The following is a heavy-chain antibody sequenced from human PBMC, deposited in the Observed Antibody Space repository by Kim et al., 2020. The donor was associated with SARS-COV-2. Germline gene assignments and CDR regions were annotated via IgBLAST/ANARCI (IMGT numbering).Heavy chain of an antibody. CDR2: INHSGST. CDR3: ARGSFSSGWSSSGSITLDY. D-gene: IGHD6-19*01. CDR1: GGSFSGYY. V-gene: IGHV4-34*01. J-gene: IGHJ4*02. Sequence: SETLSLTCAVYGGSFSGYYWSWIRQPPGKGLEWIGEINHSGSTNYNPSLKSRVTISVDTSKNQFSLKLSSVTAADTAVYYCARGSFSSGWSSSGSITLDYWGQGTLVTVSS.